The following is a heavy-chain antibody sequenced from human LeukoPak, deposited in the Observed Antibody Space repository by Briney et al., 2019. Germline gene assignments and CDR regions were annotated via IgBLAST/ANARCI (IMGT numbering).Heavy chain of an antibody. D-gene: IGHD3-22*01. CDR3: ARYYYDNSGSIYAFDI. V-gene: IGHV4-39*07. CDR1: GGSISSSSYY. Sequence: SETLSLTCTVSGGSISSSSYYWAWIRQPPGKGLEWIGSIHYSGSTYYNPSLQSRVTISVDTSKNQFSLKLSSVTSVDTAVYYCARYYYDNSGSIYAFDIWGQGTMVTVSS. CDR2: IHYSGST. J-gene: IGHJ3*02.